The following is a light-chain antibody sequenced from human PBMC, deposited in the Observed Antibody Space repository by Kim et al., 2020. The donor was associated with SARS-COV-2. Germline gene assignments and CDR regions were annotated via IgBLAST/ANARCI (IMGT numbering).Light chain of an antibody. V-gene: IGKV2-30*02. J-gene: IGKJ1*01. Sequence: PASSACRTSQSLVHSDGITYCIWYQQRTGQYPRHLIYKVSNRDTGVPDRFSGSASGSDFTLKSSRVEADDVGIYYYWQGTLWSWTFGQGTKVDIK. CDR1: QSLVHSDGITY. CDR2: KVS. CDR3: WQGTLWSWT.